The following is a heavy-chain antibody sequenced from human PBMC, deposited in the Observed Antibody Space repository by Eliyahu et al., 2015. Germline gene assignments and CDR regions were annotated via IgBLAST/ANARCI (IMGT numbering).Heavy chain of an antibody. CDR1: GGSVNSGIYY. V-gene: IGHV4-31*01. CDR3: ARAYTSHFLALDV. CDR2: TYHSGFT. D-gene: IGHD2-2*01. J-gene: IGHJ6*02. Sequence: QVELQESGPGLVXPSQTLSLTCSVVGGSVNSGIYYWXWVRQHPGRGLEWIGNTYHSGFTSYNPSLKSLVTISIDSSKNQFSLKLRSVTAADTAVYFCARAYTSHFLALDVWGQGTTVTVSS.